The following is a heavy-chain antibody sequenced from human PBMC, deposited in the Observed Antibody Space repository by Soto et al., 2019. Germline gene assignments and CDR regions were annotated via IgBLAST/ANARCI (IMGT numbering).Heavy chain of an antibody. CDR1: GGTFSSYR. J-gene: IGHJ4*02. Sequence: QVQLVQSGAEVKKPGSSVKVSCKASGGTFSSYRINWVRQAPGQGLEWVGGIVPIYRTADYAQKFQGRVTIHAVEAARTAYLELRSLKSQDTAVYYCARDSGAKLSSSWGQGTLVTVSS. V-gene: IGHV1-69*01. D-gene: IGHD6-13*01. CDR2: IVPIYRTA. CDR3: ARDSGAKLSSS.